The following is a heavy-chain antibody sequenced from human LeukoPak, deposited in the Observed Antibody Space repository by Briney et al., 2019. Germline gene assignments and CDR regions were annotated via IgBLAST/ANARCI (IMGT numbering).Heavy chain of an antibody. CDR3: ASHPRQDYGDYGLDY. J-gene: IGHJ4*02. D-gene: IGHD4-17*01. V-gene: IGHV3-7*03. CDR2: IKQDGREK. Sequence: GGSLTLSCSASGFTFSSFWRSWVRQAPGQGREWGVNIKQDGREKYYVDPVKGRFTISRDNAKNSLYLQMNSLRAEGTAVYYCASHPRQDYGDYGLDYWGQGTLVTVSS. CDR1: GFTFSSFW.